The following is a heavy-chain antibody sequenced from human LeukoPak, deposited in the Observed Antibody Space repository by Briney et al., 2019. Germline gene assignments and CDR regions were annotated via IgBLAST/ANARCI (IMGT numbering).Heavy chain of an antibody. D-gene: IGHD5-12*01. CDR2: ITPSDGST. Sequence: ASVKVSCKASGYTFTNYYIHWVRQAPGQGLEWMGIITPSDGSTSYAQKFQGRLTMTRDMSTSTVYMELSSLRSEDTAVYYCAREATLSPYYYYYMDVWGKGTTVTVSS. CDR3: AREATLSPYYYYYMDV. J-gene: IGHJ6*03. V-gene: IGHV1-46*01. CDR1: GYTFTNYY.